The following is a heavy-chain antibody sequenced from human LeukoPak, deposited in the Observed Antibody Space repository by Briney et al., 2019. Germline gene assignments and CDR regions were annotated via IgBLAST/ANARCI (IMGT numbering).Heavy chain of an antibody. CDR1: GGSISSYY. D-gene: IGHD6-19*01. CDR2: IYYSGST. CDR3: ARASVAGTSRGWFDP. J-gene: IGHJ5*02. Sequence: PSETLSLTCTVSGGSISSYYWSWLRQPPGKGLEWIGYIYYSGSTNYNPSLKSRVTISVDTSKNQFSLKLSSVTAADTAVYYCARASVAGTSRGWFDPWGQGTLVTVSS. V-gene: IGHV4-59*08.